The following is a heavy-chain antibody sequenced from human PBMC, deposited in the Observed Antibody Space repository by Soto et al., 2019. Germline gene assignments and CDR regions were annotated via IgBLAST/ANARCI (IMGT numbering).Heavy chain of an antibody. CDR3: ARHTSPPSVTRGKDWFDP. J-gene: IGHJ5*02. D-gene: IGHD3-16*01. Sequence: QLQLQESGPGLVKPSETLSLTCTVSGGSISSSSYYWGWIRQPPGKGLEWIGSIYYSGSTYYNPSLKSRVSISVDTSKNQFSLKLSSVTAADTAVYYGARHTSPPSVTRGKDWFDPWGQGTLVTVSS. CDR2: IYYSGST. CDR1: GGSISSSSYY. V-gene: IGHV4-39*01.